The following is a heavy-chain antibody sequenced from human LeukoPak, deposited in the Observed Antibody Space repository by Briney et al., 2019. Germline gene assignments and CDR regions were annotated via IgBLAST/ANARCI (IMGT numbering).Heavy chain of an antibody. CDR1: GFTFSDYA. CDR2: IAWNSGGI. J-gene: IGHJ5*02. Sequence: GGSLRLSCVASGFTFSDYAMHWVRQAPGRGLGWVSGIAWNSGGIGYADSVKGRFTISRDNAKNSLYLQMNSLRTEDTALYYCAGIEAPYGFDPWGQGTLVTVSS. CDR3: AGIEAPYGFDP. D-gene: IGHD2-21*01. V-gene: IGHV3-9*01.